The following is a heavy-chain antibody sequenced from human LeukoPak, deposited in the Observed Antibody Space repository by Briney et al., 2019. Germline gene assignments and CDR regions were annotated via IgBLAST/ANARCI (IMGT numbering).Heavy chain of an antibody. D-gene: IGHD4-11*01. Sequence: GASVKVSCKVSGYTLTELSMHWVRQAPGQGLEWMGIINPSGGSTSYAQKFQGRVTMTRDTSTSTVYMELSSLRSEDTAVYYCARSPPLDSNPVFDYWGQGTLVTVSS. CDR3: ARSPPLDSNPVFDY. CDR2: INPSGGST. V-gene: IGHV1-46*01. CDR1: GYTLTELS. J-gene: IGHJ4*02.